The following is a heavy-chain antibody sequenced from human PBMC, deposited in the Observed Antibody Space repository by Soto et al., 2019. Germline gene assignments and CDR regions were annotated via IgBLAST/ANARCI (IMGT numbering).Heavy chain of an antibody. Sequence: GGSLRLSCAASGFTFSSYSMNWVRQAPGKGLEWVSYISSSSSTIYYADSVKGRFTISRDNAKNSLYLQMNSLRAEDTAVYYCARIRVRMRGAFDIWGQGTMVTVSS. CDR1: GFTFSSYS. CDR2: ISSSSSTI. CDR3: ARIRVRMRGAFDI. V-gene: IGHV3-48*01. J-gene: IGHJ3*02. D-gene: IGHD2-15*01.